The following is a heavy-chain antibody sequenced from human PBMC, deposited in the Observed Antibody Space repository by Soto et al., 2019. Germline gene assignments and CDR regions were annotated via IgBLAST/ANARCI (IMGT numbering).Heavy chain of an antibody. CDR1: GFTFNNAW. J-gene: IGHJ4*02. V-gene: IGHV3-15*07. CDR3: TTVVYDSSGYYDYGY. CDR2: IKSKTDGGTT. D-gene: IGHD3-22*01. Sequence: EVQLVESGGGLVKPGGSLRLSCAASGFTFNNAWMNWVRQAPGKGLEWVGRIKSKTDGGTTDYAAPVKGRFTISRDDSKNTLYLQMNSLKTEDTAVYYCTTVVYDSSGYYDYGYWGQGTLVTVSS.